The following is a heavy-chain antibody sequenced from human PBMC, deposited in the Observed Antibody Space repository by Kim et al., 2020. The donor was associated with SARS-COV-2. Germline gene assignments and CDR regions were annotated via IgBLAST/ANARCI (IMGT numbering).Heavy chain of an antibody. CDR2: IKQDGSEK. Sequence: GGSLRLSCAASGFTFSSYWMSWVRQAPGKGLEWVANIKQDGSEKYYVDSVKGRFTISRDNAKNSLYLQMNSLRAEDTAVYYCARDRTEQKNYDFWSGYYTGGGSFDYWGQGTLVTVSS. CDR1: GFTFSSYW. J-gene: IGHJ4*02. V-gene: IGHV3-7*01. CDR3: ARDRTEQKNYDFWSGYYTGGGSFDY. D-gene: IGHD3-3*01.